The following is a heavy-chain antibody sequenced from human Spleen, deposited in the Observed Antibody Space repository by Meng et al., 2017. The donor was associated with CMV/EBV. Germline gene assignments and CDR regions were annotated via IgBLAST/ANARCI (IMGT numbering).Heavy chain of an antibody. D-gene: IGHD3-22*01. V-gene: IGHV3-11*01. Sequence: GGSLRLSCAASGFTFSDYYISWIRQAPGKGLEWLSYISGTDNSIYYADSVKGRFTISRDNAINSLYLQMKSLRAEDTAVYYCARTTFPYDSFDYWGLGTPVTVSS. CDR3: ARTTFPYDSFDY. CDR1: GFTFSDYY. J-gene: IGHJ4*02. CDR2: ISGTDNSI.